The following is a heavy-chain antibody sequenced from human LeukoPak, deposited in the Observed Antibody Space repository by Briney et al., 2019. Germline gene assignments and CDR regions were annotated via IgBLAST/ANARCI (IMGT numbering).Heavy chain of an antibody. Sequence: GGSLRLSWEASGFMLGTHWMNCVRQAPGKELEWVSSLSASGGNTYYADSVKGRFTISRDNNKNNLHLQMNSLRVDDTAVYFCATRELNSNPIDNWGQGTMVTVSS. D-gene: IGHD1-26*01. CDR3: ATRELNSNPIDN. V-gene: IGHV3-23*01. J-gene: IGHJ3*02. CDR1: GFMLGTHW. CDR2: LSASGGNT.